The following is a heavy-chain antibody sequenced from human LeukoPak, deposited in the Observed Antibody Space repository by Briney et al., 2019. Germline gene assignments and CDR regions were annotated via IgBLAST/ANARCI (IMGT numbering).Heavy chain of an antibody. Sequence: GGSLRLSCAASGFTFSSYGMHWVRQAPGKGLEWVSAISGSGGSTYYADSVKGRFTISRDNSKNMVSLEMNSLRTEDTAVYYCAKDVNAYCSGDCSDYWGQGTLVTVSS. CDR3: AKDVNAYCSGDCSDY. CDR1: GFTFSSYG. J-gene: IGHJ4*02. D-gene: IGHD2-21*01. V-gene: IGHV3-23*01. CDR2: ISGSGGST.